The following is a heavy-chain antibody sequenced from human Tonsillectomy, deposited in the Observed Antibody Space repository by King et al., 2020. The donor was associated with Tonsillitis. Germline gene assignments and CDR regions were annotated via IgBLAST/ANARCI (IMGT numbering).Heavy chain of an antibody. D-gene: IGHD6-6*01. J-gene: IGHJ6*03. V-gene: IGHV2-70*11. CDR2: IDWDDDK. CDR3: ARRSGYTSSWGRYYNMDV. CDR1: GFSLDTSGMC. Sequence: TLKESGPALVKSTQTLTLTCTFSGFSLDTSGMCVSWIRQPPGKALEWLARIDWDDDKYYSTSLKTRLTISKDTSKNQVVLTMTNMDPVETATYYCARRSGYTSSWGRYYNMDVWGKGTTVTVSS.